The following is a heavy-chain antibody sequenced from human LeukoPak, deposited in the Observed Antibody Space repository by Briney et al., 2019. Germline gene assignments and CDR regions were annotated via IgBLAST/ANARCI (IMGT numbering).Heavy chain of an antibody. V-gene: IGHV4-30-2*01. J-gene: IGHJ4*02. Sequence: SETLSLTCTVSGGSISSGGYYWSWIRQPPGKGLEWIGYIYHSGSTYYNPSLKSRVTISVDRSKNQFSLKLSSVTAADTAVYYCARGVGAWDYWGQGTLVTVSS. D-gene: IGHD1-26*01. CDR1: GGSISSGGYY. CDR2: IYHSGST. CDR3: ARGVGAWDY.